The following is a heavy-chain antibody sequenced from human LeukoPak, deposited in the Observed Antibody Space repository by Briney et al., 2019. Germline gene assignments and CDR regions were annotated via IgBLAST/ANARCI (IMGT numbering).Heavy chain of an antibody. J-gene: IGHJ4*02. D-gene: IGHD3-16*01. CDR3: ARETRDVSDY. CDR2: ISSSGSTI. V-gene: IGHV3-48*03. Sequence: GGSLRLSCAASGFSFSSYEVNWVRQAPGKGLEWVSYISSSGSTIYYADSVKGRFTISRDNAKNSLYLQMNSLRAEDTAVYYCARETRDVSDYWGQATRPPVSS. CDR1: GFSFSSYE.